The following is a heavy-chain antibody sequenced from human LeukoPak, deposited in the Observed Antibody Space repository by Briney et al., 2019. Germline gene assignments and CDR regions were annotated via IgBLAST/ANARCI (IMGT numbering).Heavy chain of an antibody. Sequence: PSETLSLTCTVSGYSISSGYYWGWIRQPPGKGLEWIGSIYHSGSTYYNPSLKSRVTISVDTSKNQFSLKLSSVTAADTAVYYCARVNTLTRDYGSGFRVSYFDYWGQGTLVTVSS. CDR3: ARVNTLTRDYGSGFRVSYFDY. D-gene: IGHD4/OR15-4a*01. J-gene: IGHJ4*02. V-gene: IGHV4-38-2*02. CDR1: GYSISSGYY. CDR2: IYHSGST.